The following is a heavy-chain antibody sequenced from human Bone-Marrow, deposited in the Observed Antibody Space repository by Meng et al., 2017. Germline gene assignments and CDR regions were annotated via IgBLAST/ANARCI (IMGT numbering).Heavy chain of an antibody. J-gene: IGHJ4*02. D-gene: IGHD7-27*01. V-gene: IGHV3-53*01. CDR2: IYDDGRT. CDR1: GFSVSTKY. Sequence: EVQLVESGGGLIQPGGSLRLSCAASGFSVSTKYMNWARQAPGKGLEWVSIIYDDGRTFYADSVKGRFTISRDNSKNTLFLQMNSLRAEDTAVYYCARGHYANLGNYWGQGTLVTVSS. CDR3: ARGHYANLGNY.